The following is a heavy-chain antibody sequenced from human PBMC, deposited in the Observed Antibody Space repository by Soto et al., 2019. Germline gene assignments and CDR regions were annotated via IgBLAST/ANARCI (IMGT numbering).Heavy chain of an antibody. D-gene: IGHD4-17*01. CDR2: IYGGDADT. V-gene: IGHV5-51*01. CDR1: GTHFDAYW. CDR3: ARWAYGDGSFDS. J-gene: IGHJ5*01. Sequence: PGESLKISCNGSGTHFDAYWIGWVRQMAGKGLEGIGTIYGGDADTRYNPSLQGQVTMSADKSLSTDYLQWSSLKASDTAIYFCARWAYGDGSFDSWGQGTLVTVSS.